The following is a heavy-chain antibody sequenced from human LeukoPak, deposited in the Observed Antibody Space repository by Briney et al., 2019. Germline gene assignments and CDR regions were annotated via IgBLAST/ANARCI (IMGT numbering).Heavy chain of an antibody. D-gene: IGHD3-10*01. J-gene: IGHJ5*02. V-gene: IGHV1-18*01. CDR1: GYTFTSYG. CDR3: ARMVITMVRGVIIEGFDP. Sequence: ASVKVSCKASGYTFTSYGISWVRQAPGQGLEWMGWISAYNGNTNYAQKLQGRVTMTTDTSTSTAYMELRSLRSDDTAVYYCARMVITMVRGVIIEGFDPWGQGTLVTVFS. CDR2: ISAYNGNT.